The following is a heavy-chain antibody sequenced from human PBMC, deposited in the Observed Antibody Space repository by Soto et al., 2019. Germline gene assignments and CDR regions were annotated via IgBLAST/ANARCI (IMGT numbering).Heavy chain of an antibody. V-gene: IGHV3-11*01. J-gene: IGHJ4*02. Sequence: PGGSLTLSCGVSGFTFKDYYMTWIRQAPGKGLEWVSYMSGSGDTIYYADSVKGRFTISRDNARNSLYLQMTSLRVEDTAVYYCARDYTYCTYGMCYFDYWGQGTLVAVSS. D-gene: IGHD2-8*01. CDR1: GFTFKDYY. CDR3: ARDYTYCTYGMCYFDY. CDR2: MSGSGDTI.